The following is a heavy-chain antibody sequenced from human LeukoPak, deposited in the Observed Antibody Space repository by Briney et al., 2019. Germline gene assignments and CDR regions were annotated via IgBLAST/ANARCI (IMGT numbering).Heavy chain of an antibody. CDR2: ISAYNGNT. J-gene: IGHJ4*02. CDR3: AREAPGKGIVGATLAVYFDY. V-gene: IGHV1-18*01. D-gene: IGHD1-26*01. CDR1: GYTFTSYG. Sequence: GASVKVSCKASGYTFTSYGISWVRRAPGQGLEWMGWISAYNGNTNYAQKLQGRVTMTTDTSTSTAYMELRSLRSDDTAVYYCAREAPGKGIVGATLAVYFDYWGQGTLVTVSS.